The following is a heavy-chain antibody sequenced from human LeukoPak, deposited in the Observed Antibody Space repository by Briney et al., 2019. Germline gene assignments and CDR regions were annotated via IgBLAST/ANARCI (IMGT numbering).Heavy chain of an antibody. D-gene: IGHD1-26*01. Sequence: ASVKVSCKASGYTFTGYYMHWVRQAPGQGLEWMGWINPNSGGTNYAQKFQGRVTMTRNTSISTAYMELSSLRSEDTAVYYCARGGSYSDYYYYYMDVWGKGTTVTISS. V-gene: IGHV1-2*02. CDR1: GYTFTGYY. CDR3: ARGGSYSDYYYYYMDV. CDR2: INPNSGGT. J-gene: IGHJ6*03.